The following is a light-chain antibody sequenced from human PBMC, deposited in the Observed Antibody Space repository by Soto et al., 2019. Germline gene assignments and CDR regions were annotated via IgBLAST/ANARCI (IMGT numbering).Light chain of an antibody. Sequence: QSALTQPASVSGSPRQSITIPCTGTSNDIGVYNYVSWYQQHPGKAPKLLIFDVSYRPSGISDRFSGSKSGNTASLTISGLQLEDEADYYCSSYGASTTLFGGGTKLTVL. CDR3: SSYGASTTL. V-gene: IGLV2-14*03. CDR2: DVS. CDR1: SNDIGVYNY. J-gene: IGLJ2*01.